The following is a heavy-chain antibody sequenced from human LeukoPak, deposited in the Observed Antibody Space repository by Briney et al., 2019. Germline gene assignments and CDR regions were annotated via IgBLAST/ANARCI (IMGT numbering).Heavy chain of an antibody. CDR3: ARSTSSIYSYGYYFDY. D-gene: IGHD5-18*01. V-gene: IGHV4-59*01. CDR2: IYYSGST. J-gene: IGHJ4*02. Sequence: SETLPLTCTVSGGSISSYYWSWIRQPPGKGLEWIGYIYYSGSTNYNPSLKSRVTISVDTSKNQFSLKLSSVTAADTAVYYCARSTSSIYSYGYYFDYWGQGTLVTVSS. CDR1: GGSISSYY.